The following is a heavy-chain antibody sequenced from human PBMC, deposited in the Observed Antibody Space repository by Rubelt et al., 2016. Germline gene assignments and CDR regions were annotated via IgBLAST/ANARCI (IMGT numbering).Heavy chain of an antibody. V-gene: IGHV3-66*02. Sequence: GLEWVSVIYSGGSTYYADSVKGRFTISRDNSKNTLYLQMNSLRAEDTAVYYCASNLDSHITMIVVANAPGYWGQGTLVTVSS. CDR3: ASNLDSHITMIVVANAPGY. D-gene: IGHD3-22*01. CDR2: IYSGGST. J-gene: IGHJ4*02.